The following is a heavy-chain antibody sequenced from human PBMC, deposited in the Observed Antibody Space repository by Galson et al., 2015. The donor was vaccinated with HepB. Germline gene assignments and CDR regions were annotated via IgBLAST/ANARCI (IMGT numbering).Heavy chain of an antibody. D-gene: IGHD1/OR15-1a*01. V-gene: IGHV1-46*01. CDR1: GYTFSRYN. CDR2: INPTGGTT. CDR3: AKDTLGSTNGLDY. Sequence: SVKVSCKASGYTFSRYNMHWVRQAPGQGLEWMGIINPTGGTTSYAQKFQGRVTVTRDTSTSTVYMELSSLRSEDTAVYYCAKDTLGSTNGLDYWGQGTLVTVSS. J-gene: IGHJ4*02.